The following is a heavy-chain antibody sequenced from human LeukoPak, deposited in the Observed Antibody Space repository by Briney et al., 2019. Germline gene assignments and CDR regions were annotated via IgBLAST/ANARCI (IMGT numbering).Heavy chain of an antibody. J-gene: IGHJ3*02. Sequence: GGSLRLSCAASGFTFSSYDMSWVRQAPGKGLEWVSAISGSGGSTYYADSVKGRFTISRDNSKNTLYLQMNSLRAEDTAVYYCAKLGVLRFLEWPMGAFDIWGQGTMVTVSS. V-gene: IGHV3-23*01. CDR2: ISGSGGST. D-gene: IGHD3-3*01. CDR1: GFTFSSYD. CDR3: AKLGVLRFLEWPMGAFDI.